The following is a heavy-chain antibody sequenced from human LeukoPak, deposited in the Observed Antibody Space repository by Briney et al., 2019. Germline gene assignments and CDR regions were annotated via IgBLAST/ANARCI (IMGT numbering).Heavy chain of an antibody. CDR1: GFTFSSYSM. Sequence: GSLRLSCAASGFTFSSYSMNWVRQPPGKGLEWIGEIYHSGSTNYNPSLKSRVTISVDKSKNQFSLKLSSVTAADTAVYYCARSGAKWYYYDSSGSGRSIDYWGQGTLVTVSS. CDR3: ARSGAKWYYYDSSGSGRSIDY. V-gene: IGHV4-4*02. CDR2: IYHSGST. J-gene: IGHJ4*02. D-gene: IGHD3-22*01.